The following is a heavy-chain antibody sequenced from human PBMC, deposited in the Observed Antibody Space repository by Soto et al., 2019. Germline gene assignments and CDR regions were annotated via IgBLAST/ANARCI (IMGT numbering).Heavy chain of an antibody. D-gene: IGHD4-17*01. CDR1: GYTFSSYE. V-gene: IGHV3-48*03. J-gene: IGHJ6*02. CDR2: ISSSGSTI. Sequence: GGSLRLSCAASGYTFSSYEMNWVRQAPGKGLEWVSYISSSGSTIYYADSVKGRFTISRDNAKNSLYLQMNSLRAEDTAVYYCARVETTVTTYGMDVWGQGTTVTVSS. CDR3: ARVETTVTTYGMDV.